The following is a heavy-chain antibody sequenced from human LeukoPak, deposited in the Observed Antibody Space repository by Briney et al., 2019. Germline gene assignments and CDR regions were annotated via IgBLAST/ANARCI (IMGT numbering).Heavy chain of an antibody. CDR1: GFTVSSNY. J-gene: IGHJ3*02. CDR2: IYSGGST. CDR3: ARPHPSIAAAGPDAFDI. D-gene: IGHD6-13*01. Sequence: GGSLRLSCAASGFTVSSNYMSWVRQAPGKGLEWVSVIYSGGSTYYADSVKGRFTISRDNSKNTLYLQMNSLRAEDTAVYYCARPHPSIAAAGPDAFDIWGQGTMVTVSS. V-gene: IGHV3-66*04.